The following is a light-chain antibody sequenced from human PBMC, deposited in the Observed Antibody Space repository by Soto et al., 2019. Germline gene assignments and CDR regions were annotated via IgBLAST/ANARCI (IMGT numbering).Light chain of an antibody. V-gene: IGKV3-20*01. CDR1: EPIRNTY. J-gene: IGKJ4*01. CDR2: GAS. CDR3: QQYADSPLT. Sequence: EIVLTQSPDTLSLSPGERATLSCRTSEPIRNTYVAWYQQQPGQAPRLLIYGASSRAIGIPDRFSGSGSGTDFTLTISRLEPEDFALYYCQQYADSPLTFGGGTKVDNK.